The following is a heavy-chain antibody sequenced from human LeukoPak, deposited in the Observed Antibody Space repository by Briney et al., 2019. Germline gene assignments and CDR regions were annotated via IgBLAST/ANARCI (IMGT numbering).Heavy chain of an antibody. Sequence: SVKLSCKASGGTFSSYAISWVRQAPGRGLEWMGRILPIFGIANYAQKFQGRVTITADKSTTTAYMELSSLRSEDTAVYYCARLYYGSGAYYYGMDVWGQGTTVTASS. V-gene: IGHV1-69*04. CDR1: GGTFSSYA. CDR2: ILPIFGIA. CDR3: ARLYYGSGAYYYGMDV. D-gene: IGHD3-10*01. J-gene: IGHJ6*02.